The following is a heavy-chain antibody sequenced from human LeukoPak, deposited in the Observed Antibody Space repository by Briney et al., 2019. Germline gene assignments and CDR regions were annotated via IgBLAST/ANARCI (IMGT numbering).Heavy chain of an antibody. CDR1: GFTFSSYA. J-gene: IGHJ6*02. V-gene: IGHV3-23*01. CDR2: IGGSGDTT. Sequence: GGSLRLSCAASGFTFSSYAISWVRQAPGKGLEWVSVIGGSGDTTYYADSVRGRFTISRDNFKNTLYLQMNSLTAEDTAIYYCAKGKSLPHYYYYGMDVWGQGTTVTASS. CDR3: AKGKSLPHYYYYGMDV.